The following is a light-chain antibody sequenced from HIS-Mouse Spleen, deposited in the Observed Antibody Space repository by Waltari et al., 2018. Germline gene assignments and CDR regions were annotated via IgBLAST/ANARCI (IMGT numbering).Light chain of an antibody. Sequence: AIQLTQSPSSLSASVGDRVTITCRASQGISSALAWYQQKPGKAPKLLIYDASSLESGVPSRFSGSGSGTDFTLTISRLEPEDFAVYYCQQYGSSPTFGQGTKLEIK. V-gene: IGKV1-13*02. CDR2: DAS. CDR3: QQYGSSPT. CDR1: QGISSA. J-gene: IGKJ2*01.